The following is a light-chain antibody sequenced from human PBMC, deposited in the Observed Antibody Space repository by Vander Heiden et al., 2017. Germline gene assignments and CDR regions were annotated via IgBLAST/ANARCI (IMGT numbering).Light chain of an antibody. J-gene: IGKJ2*01. Sequence: IVLTQSPRTLPLSPGERATLSCRASQCVSSSQLAWYRQQPGQAPRLLIYGASSRATGIPDRFSGSGSGTDFTLTISRLEPEDVAVYYCQQYGSSPYTFGQGTKLEIK. V-gene: IGKV3-20*01. CDR1: QCVSSSQ. CDR2: GAS. CDR3: QQYGSSPYT.